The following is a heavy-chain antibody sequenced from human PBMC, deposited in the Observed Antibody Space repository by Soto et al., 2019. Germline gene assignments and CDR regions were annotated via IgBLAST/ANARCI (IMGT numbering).Heavy chain of an antibody. CDR3: ARTQYSSSSKGYYYYGMDV. J-gene: IGHJ6*02. CDR2: INAGNGNT. D-gene: IGHD6-6*01. V-gene: IGHV1-3*01. Sequence: ASVKVSCKASGYTFTSYAMHWVRQAPGQRLEWMGWINAGNGNTKYSQKFQGRVTITRDTSASTAYMELSSLRSEDTAAYYCARTQYSSSSKGYYYYGMDVWGQGTTVTVSS. CDR1: GYTFTSYA.